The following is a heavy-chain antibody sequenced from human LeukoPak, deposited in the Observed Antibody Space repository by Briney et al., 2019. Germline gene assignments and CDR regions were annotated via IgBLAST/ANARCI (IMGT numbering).Heavy chain of an antibody. CDR3: ARADNYDYVWGSYRPSRY. Sequence: PGGSLRLSCAASGFTFSSYGMHWVRQAPGKGLEWVAVIWYDGSNKYYADSVKGRFTISRDNSKNTLYLQMNSLRAEDTAVYYCARADNYDYVWGSYRPSRYWGQGTLVTVSS. D-gene: IGHD3-16*02. V-gene: IGHV3-33*01. CDR1: GFTFSSYG. CDR2: IWYDGSNK. J-gene: IGHJ4*02.